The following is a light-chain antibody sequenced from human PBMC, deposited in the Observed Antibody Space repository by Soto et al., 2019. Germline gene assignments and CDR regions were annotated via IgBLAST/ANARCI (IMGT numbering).Light chain of an antibody. CDR2: DVS. CDR1: SSDVGGYNY. V-gene: IGLV2-11*01. Sequence: QSALTQPRSVSGSPGQSVTISCTGTSSDVGGYNYVSWSRQHPGNAPKLMIYDVSKRPSGVPDRFSGSKSGNTASPTISGLQAEDEADYYCCSYAGSYTDVFGTGTKVTVL. J-gene: IGLJ1*01. CDR3: CSYAGSYTDV.